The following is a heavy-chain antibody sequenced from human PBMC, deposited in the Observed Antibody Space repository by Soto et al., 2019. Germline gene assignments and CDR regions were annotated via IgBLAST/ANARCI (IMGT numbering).Heavy chain of an antibody. CDR1: GYTFTSYY. D-gene: IGHD3-22*01. V-gene: IGHV1-46*01. CDR3: ARAPYCSRGYYLAR. CDR2: INPSGGTT. J-gene: IGHJ4*02. Sequence: QVQLVQSGAEVKKPGSSVKGSCKASGYTFTSYYMHWVRQPPGQGLEWMGIINPSGGTTSSAQKFKRRVTITRDTSMSTGYMELSSLRSEDTVVYYCARAPYCSRGYYLARWGQGTLVTVSS.